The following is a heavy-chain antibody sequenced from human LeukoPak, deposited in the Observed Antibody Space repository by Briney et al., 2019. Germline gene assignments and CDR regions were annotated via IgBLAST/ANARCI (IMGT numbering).Heavy chain of an antibody. J-gene: IGHJ3*02. D-gene: IGHD3-10*01. CDR1: GFTFSSYA. CDR3: ARGGSGTIDAFDI. Sequence: GGSLRLSCAASGFTFSSYAMHWVRQAPGKGLEWVAVISYDGSNKYYADSVKGRFTISRDNSKNTPYLQMNSLRAEDTAVYYCARGGSGTIDAFDIWGQGTMVTVSS. V-gene: IGHV3-30-3*01. CDR2: ISYDGSNK.